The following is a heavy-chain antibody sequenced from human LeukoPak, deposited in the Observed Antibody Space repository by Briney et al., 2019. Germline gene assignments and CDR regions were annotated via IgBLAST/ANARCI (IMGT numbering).Heavy chain of an antibody. CDR3: AKIGGSGWMEFDY. CDR2: ISGSGGST. CDR1: GFNHSRYP. Sequence: VGSVRLPCAASGFNHSRYPMSWVRQAPGEGLEWVSAISGSGGSTYYAASVKGRFTISRDNSKNTLYLQMNSLRAEDTAVYYCAKIGGSGWMEFDYWGQGTLVTVSS. V-gene: IGHV3-23*01. J-gene: IGHJ4*02. D-gene: IGHD6-19*01.